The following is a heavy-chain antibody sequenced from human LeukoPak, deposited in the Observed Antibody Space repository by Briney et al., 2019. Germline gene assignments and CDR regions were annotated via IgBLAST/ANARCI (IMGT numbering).Heavy chain of an antibody. V-gene: IGHV3-11*01. CDR3: ASTNYGDYGEYYFDY. D-gene: IGHD4-17*01. J-gene: IGHJ4*02. CDR1: GFTFSDYY. CDR2: ISSSASTI. Sequence: GGSLRLSCAASGFTFSDYYMSWIRQAPGKGLEWVSYISSSASTIYYADSVKGRFTISRDNAKNSLYLQMNSLRAEDTAVYYCASTNYGDYGEYYFDYWGQGTLVTVSS.